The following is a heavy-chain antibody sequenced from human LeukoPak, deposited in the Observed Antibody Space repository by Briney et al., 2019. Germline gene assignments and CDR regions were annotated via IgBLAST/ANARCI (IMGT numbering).Heavy chain of an antibody. CDR1: GFTFSGSA. D-gene: IGHD2-2*01. Sequence: GGSLRLSCAASGFTFSGSAMHWVRQASGKGLEWVGRIRSKANSYATAYAASVKGRFTISRDNSKNTLYLQMNSLRAEDTAVYYCARGIVVPAAMQYYFDYWGQGTLVTVSS. V-gene: IGHV3-73*01. CDR2: IRSKANSYAT. CDR3: ARGIVVPAAMQYYFDY. J-gene: IGHJ4*02.